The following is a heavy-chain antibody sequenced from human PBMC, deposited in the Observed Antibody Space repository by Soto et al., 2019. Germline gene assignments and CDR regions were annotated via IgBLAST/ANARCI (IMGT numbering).Heavy chain of an antibody. CDR3: AADPYYYDSSDYYSFDQ. Sequence: ASVKVSCKASGFNFRTTAVQWVRQARGQRLEWIGWIVVGSGNTNYAQKFQERVTITRDMSTSTAYMDVSSLRSEDTAVYYCAADPYYYDSSDYYSFDQWGQGTLVTVSS. V-gene: IGHV1-58*01. J-gene: IGHJ4*02. D-gene: IGHD3-22*01. CDR2: IVVGSGNT. CDR1: GFNFRTTA.